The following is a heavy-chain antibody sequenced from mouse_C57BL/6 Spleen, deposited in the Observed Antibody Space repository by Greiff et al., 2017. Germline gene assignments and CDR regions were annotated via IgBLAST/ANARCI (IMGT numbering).Heavy chain of an antibody. J-gene: IGHJ4*01. CDR3: ARGWLLQYYAMDY. D-gene: IGHD2-3*01. Sequence: EVQLQQSGPGLVKPSQSLSLTCSVTGYSITSGYYWNWIRQFPGNKLEWMGYISYDGSNNYNPSLKNRISITRDTSKSQFFLKLNSVTTEDTATYYCARGWLLQYYAMDYWGQGTSVTVSS. CDR1: GYSITSGYY. V-gene: IGHV3-6*01. CDR2: ISYDGSN.